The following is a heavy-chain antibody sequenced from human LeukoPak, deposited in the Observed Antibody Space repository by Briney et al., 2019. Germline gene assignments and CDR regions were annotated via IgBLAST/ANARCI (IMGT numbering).Heavy chain of an antibody. CDR2: VTGSGDIA. J-gene: IGHJ4*02. CDR1: GFTFSDYY. CDR3: AKEGELAAAYFDY. D-gene: IGHD3-10*01. Sequence: GGSLRLSCAASGFTFSDYYMSWIRQAPGKGLEWVSYVTGSGDIASYADSVKGRFTISRDNSKNTLYLQMNSLRAEDTAVYYCAKEGELAAAYFDYWGQGTLVNVSS. V-gene: IGHV3-11*06.